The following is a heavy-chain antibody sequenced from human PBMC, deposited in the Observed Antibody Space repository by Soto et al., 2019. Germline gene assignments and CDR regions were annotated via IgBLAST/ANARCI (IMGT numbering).Heavy chain of an antibody. V-gene: IGHV1-18*04. D-gene: IGHD6-13*01. CDR2: ISAYNGNT. CDR3: ARVPLSAAWYSGSWYMDGAFDI. J-gene: IGHJ3*02. Sequence: ASVKVSCKASGYTFTSYGISWVRQAPGQGLEWMGWISAYNGNTNYAQKLQGRVTMTTDTSTSTAYMELRSLRSDDTAVYYCARVPLSAAWYSGSWYMDGAFDIWGQGTMVTVSS. CDR1: GYTFTSYG.